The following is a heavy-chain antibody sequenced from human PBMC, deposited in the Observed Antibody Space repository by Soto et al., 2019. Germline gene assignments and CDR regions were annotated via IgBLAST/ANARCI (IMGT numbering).Heavy chain of an antibody. Sequence: QVHLQESGPGLVKPSGTLSLICIVSGDSVTFGHHYWSWIRQPPGQGLEWIGHIFFTGATNYSPSPKKLVTMSVDSSESQFSLHLTSVTAADSAIYYCARARPDSAGISLGRRLDVWGQGTTVTVSS. J-gene: IGHJ6*02. V-gene: IGHV4-61*01. CDR2: IFFTGAT. D-gene: IGHD3-10*01. CDR3: ARARPDSAGISLGRRLDV. CDR1: GDSVTFGHHY.